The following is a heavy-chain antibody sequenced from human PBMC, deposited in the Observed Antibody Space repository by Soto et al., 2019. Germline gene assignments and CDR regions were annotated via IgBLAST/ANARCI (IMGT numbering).Heavy chain of an antibody. CDR1: GFTFSSYA. J-gene: IGHJ4*02. V-gene: IGHV3-30-3*01. CDR3: ARGSEYHGGNGY. CDR2: ISYDGSNK. D-gene: IGHD2-15*01. Sequence: GGSLRLSCAASGFTFSSYAMHWVRQAPGKGLEWVAVISYDGSNKYYADSVKGRFTISRDNSKNTLYLQMNSLRAEDTAVYYCARGSEYHGGNGYWGQGTLVTVSS.